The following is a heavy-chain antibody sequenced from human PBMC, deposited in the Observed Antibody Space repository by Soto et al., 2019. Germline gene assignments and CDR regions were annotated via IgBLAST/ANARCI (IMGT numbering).Heavy chain of an antibody. D-gene: IGHD2-2*02. CDR2: INPSGGST. CDR3: ARSAVIGYYYYGMDV. Sequence: GASVKVSCKASGYTFTRYYMHWVRQAPGQGLEWMGIINPSGGSTTYAQKFQGRVTMTRDTSTSTVYMELSSLRSEDTAVYYCARSAVIGYYYYGMDVWGQGATVTVSS. CDR1: GYTFTRYY. J-gene: IGHJ6*02. V-gene: IGHV1-46*01.